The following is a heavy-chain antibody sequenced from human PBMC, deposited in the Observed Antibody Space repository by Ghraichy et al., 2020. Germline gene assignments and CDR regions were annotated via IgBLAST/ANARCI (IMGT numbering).Heavy chain of an antibody. CDR1: GGTFSTYV. V-gene: IGHV1-69*13. J-gene: IGHJ4*02. D-gene: IGHD3-9*01. CDR3: ARVHLLYFDRPYYFDY. CDR2: IIPIFGTA. Sequence: SVKVSCKPSGGTFSTYVISWVRQAPRLGLEWMGGIIPIFGTANYAQKFQGRVTITADESTSTAYMELSSLRSEDTAVYYCARVHLLYFDRPYYFDYWGQGTLVTVSS.